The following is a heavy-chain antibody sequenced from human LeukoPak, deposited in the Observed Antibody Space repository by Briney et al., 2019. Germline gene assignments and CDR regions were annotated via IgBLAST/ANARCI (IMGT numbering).Heavy chain of an antibody. J-gene: IGHJ6*03. V-gene: IGHV3-21*01. CDR2: TNSGRTYM. CDR3: AMVECATGRSYHHYYIDV. Sequence: PGGSLRLSCGASGFSFSTYSMNWVRHAPGKGLEWVSSTNSGRTYMYYADSLKGRFTISRDNATNSLYLQMNSLRAEDTAVSFWAMVECATGRSYHHYYIDVWGKGTTVTVSS. D-gene: IGHD3-10*01. CDR1: GFSFSTYS.